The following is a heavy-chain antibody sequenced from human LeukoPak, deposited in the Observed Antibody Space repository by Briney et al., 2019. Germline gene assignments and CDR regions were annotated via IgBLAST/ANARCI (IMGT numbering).Heavy chain of an antibody. CDR1: GGSLSSSNW. Sequence: SETLSLTRAVSGGSLSSSNWRSWVRQPPGKGLEWIGEIYHSGSTNYNPSLNSRVTISVEKSKNKFSLTLSSVTAEDTAVYYCARGGYSSGLDYWGQGTLVTVSS. CDR3: ARGGYSSGLDY. J-gene: IGHJ4*02. D-gene: IGHD6-19*01. CDR2: IYHSGST. V-gene: IGHV4-4*02.